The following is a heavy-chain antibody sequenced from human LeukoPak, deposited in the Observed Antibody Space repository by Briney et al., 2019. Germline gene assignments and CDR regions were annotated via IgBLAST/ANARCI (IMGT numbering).Heavy chain of an antibody. CDR3: AKGKGTSSSSIDW. J-gene: IGHJ4*02. D-gene: IGHD2/OR15-2a*01. Sequence: GGSLRLSCAASGFTFNTYAMSWVRQAPGKGLDWVSTIGGSGDSTNYADSVKGRFTISRDNYKNMLYLQTHSLRVEDTAVYYCAKGKGTSSSSIDWWGQGTLVTVSS. CDR1: GFTFNTYA. V-gene: IGHV3-23*01. CDR2: IGGSGDST.